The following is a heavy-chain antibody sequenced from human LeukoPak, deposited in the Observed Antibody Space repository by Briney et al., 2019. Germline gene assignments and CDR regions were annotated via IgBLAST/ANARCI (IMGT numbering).Heavy chain of an antibody. Sequence: GGSLRLSCSASGFSFSTYGMSWVRQAPRKGLEWVSTIYGSDDTTRYAESVKGRFTISRDNTKETLYLQMNNLRAEHTAVYYCAKDQRPDTGYDIDYWGQGTLVTVSS. V-gene: IGHV3-23*01. CDR1: GFSFSTYG. J-gene: IGHJ4*02. D-gene: IGHD3-9*01. CDR2: IYGSDDTT. CDR3: AKDQRPDTGYDIDY.